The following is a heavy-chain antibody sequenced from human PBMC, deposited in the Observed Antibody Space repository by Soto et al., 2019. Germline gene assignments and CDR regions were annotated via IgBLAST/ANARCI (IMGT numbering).Heavy chain of an antibody. D-gene: IGHD4-17*01. CDR1: GGSITSGNW. Sequence: QVQLQESGPGLMKPSGTLSLTCAVSGGSITSGNWWNWVRQPPGKGLEWIGEIYHSGSTNYKPSLKSRVPISVDKSKSHFSLRRTSVTAADTAVYYCARYGDYPDCDSWGQGTLITVSS. CDR3: ARYGDYPDCDS. J-gene: IGHJ4*02. CDR2: IYHSGST. V-gene: IGHV4-4*02.